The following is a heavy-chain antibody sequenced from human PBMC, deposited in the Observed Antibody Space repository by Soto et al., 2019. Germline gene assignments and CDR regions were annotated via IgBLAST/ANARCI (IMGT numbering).Heavy chain of an antibody. Sequence: PSETLSLTCAVYGGSFSPYYWSWIRQTPGKGLEWIAEINYSGITNFNPSLKSRVTMSVDTSKSQISMKLSSMTAADTAMYYCARRDGDYLGVGYFDFWGQGSMVTVS. D-gene: IGHD4-17*01. CDR3: ARRDGDYLGVGYFDF. J-gene: IGHJ4*02. CDR1: GGSFSPYY. CDR2: INYSGIT. V-gene: IGHV4-34*01.